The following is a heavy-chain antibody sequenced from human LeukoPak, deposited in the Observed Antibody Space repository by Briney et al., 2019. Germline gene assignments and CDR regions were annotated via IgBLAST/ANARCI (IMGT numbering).Heavy chain of an antibody. CDR3: ARKTVVVPAAILGWFDP. CDR2: ILPIFGTA. Sequence: TVKVSCKAAGGTFSSYAISWVRPAPGQGLEWRGGILPIFGTANYAQKFQGRVTITADEFTSTAYMELSSLRSEDTAVYYCARKTVVVPAAILGWFDPWGQGTLVTVSS. V-gene: IGHV1-69*13. D-gene: IGHD2-2*01. CDR1: GGTFSSYA. J-gene: IGHJ5*02.